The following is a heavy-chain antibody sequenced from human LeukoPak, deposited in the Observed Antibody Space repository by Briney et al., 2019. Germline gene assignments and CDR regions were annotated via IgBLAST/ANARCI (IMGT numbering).Heavy chain of an antibody. D-gene: IGHD3-22*01. J-gene: IGHJ4*02. CDR3: AKDSSGYYHAWYYYDY. V-gene: IGHV3-23*01. CDR1: GFSFSSYA. Sequence: GGSLRLSCAASGFSFSSYAMSWVRQAPGKGLEWVSTISGTGVSTYYAHSVKGRFTISRDNSKNTVYLQIDSLRAEDTALYYCAKDSSGYYHAWYYYDYWGQGSLVTVSS. CDR2: ISGTGVST.